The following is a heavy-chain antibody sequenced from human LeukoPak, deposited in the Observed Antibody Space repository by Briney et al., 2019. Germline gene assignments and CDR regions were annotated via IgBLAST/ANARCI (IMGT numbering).Heavy chain of an antibody. V-gene: IGHV1-69*13. D-gene: IGHD2-2*01. CDR3: ARGWVPAATVYYYMDV. J-gene: IGHJ6*03. Sequence: SVKVSCKASGGTFSSYAISWVRQAPGQGLEWMGGIIPIFGTANYAQKFQGRVTITADESTSTAYMELSSLRSEDTAVYYCARGWVPAATVYYYMDVWGKGTTVTISS. CDR1: GGTFSSYA. CDR2: IIPIFGTA.